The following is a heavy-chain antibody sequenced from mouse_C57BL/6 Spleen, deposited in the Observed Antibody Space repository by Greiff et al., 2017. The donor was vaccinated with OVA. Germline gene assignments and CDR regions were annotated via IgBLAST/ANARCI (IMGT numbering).Heavy chain of an antibody. D-gene: IGHD2-4*01. CDR1: GFTFNTSA. V-gene: IGHV10-3*01. CDR3: VSPYDYDRGRYFDV. CDR2: IRSKSSNYAT. J-gene: IGHJ1*03. Sequence: EVKLMESGGGLVQPKGSLKLSCAASGFTFNTSAMHWVRQAPGKGLEWVARIRSKSSNYATYYADSVKDRFTISRDDSQSMLYLQMNNLKTEDTAMYYCVSPYDYDRGRYFDVWGTGTTVTVSS.